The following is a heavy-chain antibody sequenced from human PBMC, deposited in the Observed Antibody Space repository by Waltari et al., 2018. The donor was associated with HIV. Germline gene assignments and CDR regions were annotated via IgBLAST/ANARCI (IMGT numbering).Heavy chain of an antibody. Sequence: GLVQPGGSLRLSCAASGFTFSSYWMSWVRQAPGKGLEWVANIKQDGSEKYYVDSVKGRFTISRDNAKNSLYLQMNSLRAEDTAVYYCERDEYYYDSSGYPGYFDYWGQGTLVTVSS. CDR2: IKQDGSEK. J-gene: IGHJ4*02. V-gene: IGHV3-7*01. CDR1: GFTFSSYW. CDR3: ERDEYYYDSSGYPGYFDY. D-gene: IGHD3-22*01.